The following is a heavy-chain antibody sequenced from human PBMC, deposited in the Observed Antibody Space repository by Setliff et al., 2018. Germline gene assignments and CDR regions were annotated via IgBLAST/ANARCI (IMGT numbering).Heavy chain of an antibody. CDR3: ARDTPPRYTGYSDGWAPFDF. V-gene: IGHV1-18*01. J-gene: IGHJ4*02. D-gene: IGHD6-19*01. Sequence: ASVKVSCKASGYTFTSYGISWVRQAPGQGLEWMGYISAYNGHTNYAEKVQGRIAMTTGTSTNTAYMELRNLRSDDTAVYYCARDTPPRYTGYSDGWAPFDFWGQGTLVTVSS. CDR1: GYTFTSYG. CDR2: ISAYNGHT.